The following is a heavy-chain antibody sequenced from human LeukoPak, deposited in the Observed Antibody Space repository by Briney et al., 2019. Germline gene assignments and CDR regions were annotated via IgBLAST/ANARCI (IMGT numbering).Heavy chain of an antibody. D-gene: IGHD1-1*01. Sequence: GGCLTPACAASRLIFSDYYLTWIRQAPGKGLEGVSYISSSGTSISYADSVKGRFTISRDNANNSLYLHMNSLRADDTAIYYCARVKTASHSEVNYYFYYMDVWGKGTTVSVSS. CDR1: RLIFSDYY. J-gene: IGHJ6*03. V-gene: IGHV3-11*01. CDR3: ARVKTASHSEVNYYFYYMDV. CDR2: ISSSGTSI.